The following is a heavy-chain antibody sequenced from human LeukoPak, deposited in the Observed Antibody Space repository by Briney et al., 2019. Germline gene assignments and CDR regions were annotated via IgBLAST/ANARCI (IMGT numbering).Heavy chain of an antibody. CDR3: AKTPHY. J-gene: IGHJ4*02. Sequence: PGRSLRLSCAAPGFTFSSYGMHWVRQAPGKGLEWVAVISYDGSNKYYADSVKGRFTISRDNSKNTLYLQMNSLRAEDTAVYYCAKTPHYWGQGTLVTVSS. CDR2: ISYDGSNK. V-gene: IGHV3-30*18. CDR1: GFTFSSYG.